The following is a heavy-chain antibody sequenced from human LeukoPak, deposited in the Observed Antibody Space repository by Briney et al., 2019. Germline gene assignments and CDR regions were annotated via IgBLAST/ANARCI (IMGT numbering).Heavy chain of an antibody. CDR3: ARASSSSYAVGFDP. Sequence: PSETLSLTCTVSSGSISSYYWSWIRQPAGKGLEGIGRIYTSGSTNYNPSLNGRVPMSVDTSKNQFSLKLSSVTAADTAVYYCARASSSSYAVGFDPWGQGTLVTVSS. D-gene: IGHD6-6*01. CDR2: IYTSGST. V-gene: IGHV4-4*07. CDR1: SGSISSYY. J-gene: IGHJ5*02.